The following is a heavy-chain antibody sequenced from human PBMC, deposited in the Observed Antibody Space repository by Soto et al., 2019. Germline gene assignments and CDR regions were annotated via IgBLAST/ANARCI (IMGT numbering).Heavy chain of an antibody. CDR3: ARRSSSSLGSLFDP. CDR1: GGSISSSTYY. Sequence: ASETLSLTCTVSGGSISSSTYYWDWIRQPPGKGLEWIGAMYYTGNKNYNPSLEGRVTMSVDTSKNQFSLKLSSVTPTDTAVYYCARRSSSSLGSLFDPWGRGILVTVSS. J-gene: IGHJ5*02. CDR2: MYYTGNK. V-gene: IGHV4-39*01. D-gene: IGHD6-6*01.